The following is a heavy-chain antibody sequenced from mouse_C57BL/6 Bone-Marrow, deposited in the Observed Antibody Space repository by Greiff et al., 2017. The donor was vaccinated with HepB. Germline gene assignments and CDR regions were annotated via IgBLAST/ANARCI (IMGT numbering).Heavy chain of an antibody. V-gene: IGHV5-16*01. CDR3: ARDERITTVVAKDWYFDV. D-gene: IGHD1-1*01. Sequence: EVNVVESEGGLVQPGSSMKLSCTASGFTFSDYYMAWVRQVPEKGLEWVANINYDGSSTYYLDSLKSRFIISRDNAKNILYLQMSSLKSEDTATYYCARDERITTVVAKDWYFDVWGTGTTVTVSS. CDR2: INYDGSST. J-gene: IGHJ1*03. CDR1: GFTFSDYY.